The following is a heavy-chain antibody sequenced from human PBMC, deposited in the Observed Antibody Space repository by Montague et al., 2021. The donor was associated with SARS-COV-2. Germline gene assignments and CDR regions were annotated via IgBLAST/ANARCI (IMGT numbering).Heavy chain of an antibody. CDR3: ARPSCSSTSCYGPLWY. CDR1: GESFSGYY. V-gene: IGHV4-34*01. CDR2: INHSGST. Sequence: SETLSLTCAVYGESFSGYYWSWIRQPPGKGLEWIGEINHSGSTNSNPSLKSRLTISVDTSKNQFSLKLSSVTAADTAVYYCARPSCSSTSCYGPLWYWGQGTLATVSS. J-gene: IGHJ4*02. D-gene: IGHD2-2*01.